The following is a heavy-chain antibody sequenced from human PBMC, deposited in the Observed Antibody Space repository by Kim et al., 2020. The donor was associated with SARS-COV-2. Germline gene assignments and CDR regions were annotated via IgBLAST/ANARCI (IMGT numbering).Heavy chain of an antibody. J-gene: IGHJ4*02. CDR3: ARGEDYFDY. D-gene: IGHD1-26*01. V-gene: IGHV1-69*01. CDR2: IPILGTA. Sequence: IPILGTANYAQKFQGRVTITADESTSTAYMELSSLRSEDTAVYYCARGEDYFDYWGQGTLVTVSS.